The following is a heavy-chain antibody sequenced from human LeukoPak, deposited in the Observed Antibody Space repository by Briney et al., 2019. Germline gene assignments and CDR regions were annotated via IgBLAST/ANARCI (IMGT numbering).Heavy chain of an antibody. V-gene: IGHV4-38-2*02. CDR3: ARVRGYCSSTICYRYYFDY. CDR1: GYSISSGYY. J-gene: IGHJ4*02. D-gene: IGHD2-2*01. Sequence: PSETLSLTCTVSGYSISSGYYWGWIRQPPGKGLEWIGTIYHSGSTYYNPSLKSRVTISVDTSKNQFSLKQTSVTAADTAVYYCARVRGYCSSTICYRYYFDYWGQGTLVTVSS. CDR2: IYHSGST.